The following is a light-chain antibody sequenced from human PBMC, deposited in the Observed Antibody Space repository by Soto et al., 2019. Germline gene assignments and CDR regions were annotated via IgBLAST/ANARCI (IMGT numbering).Light chain of an antibody. V-gene: IGKV3-15*01. Sequence: EIVMTQSPATLSVSPGERVTLSCRASQFISNSLAWYQQRPGQPPRLLIYGASTRAAGISARFSGSGSGTEFTLTISSLQPEDFATYYCQQHGQWPITFGQGTRLEIK. J-gene: IGKJ5*01. CDR3: QQHGQWPIT. CDR1: QFISNS. CDR2: GAS.